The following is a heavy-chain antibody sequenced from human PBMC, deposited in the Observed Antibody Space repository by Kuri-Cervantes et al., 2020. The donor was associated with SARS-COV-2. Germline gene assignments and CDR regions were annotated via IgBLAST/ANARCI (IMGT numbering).Heavy chain of an antibody. CDR3: ASMVRSTTRWYYMDV. Sequence: GGSLRLSCAASGFTFDDYTMHWVRQAPGKGLEWVSLISWDGGSTYYADSVKGRFTISRDNSKNSLYLQMNSLRTEDTALYYCASMVRSTTRWYYMDVWGKGTTVTVSS. CDR2: ISWDGGST. V-gene: IGHV3-43*01. D-gene: IGHD4/OR15-4a*01. CDR1: GFTFDDYT. J-gene: IGHJ6*03.